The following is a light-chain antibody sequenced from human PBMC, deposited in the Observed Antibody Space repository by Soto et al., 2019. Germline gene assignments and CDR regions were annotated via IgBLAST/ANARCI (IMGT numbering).Light chain of an antibody. V-gene: IGKV3-15*01. J-gene: IGKJ1*01. CDR2: GAS. Sequence: EIVMTQSPATLSVSQGERVTLSCRASQVISNSLAWYQQRPGQPPRLLIYGASTRAAGISARFSGSGSGTEFTLTISSLQSEDFAVYYCQQSSNWPRTFGQGTKVDIK. CDR3: QQSSNWPRT. CDR1: QVISNS.